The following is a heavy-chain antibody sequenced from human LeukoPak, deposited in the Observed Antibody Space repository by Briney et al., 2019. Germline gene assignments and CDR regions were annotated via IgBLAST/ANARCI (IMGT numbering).Heavy chain of an antibody. J-gene: IGHJ4*02. D-gene: IGHD6-19*01. CDR3: ARRRGWSRNFDY. V-gene: IGHV4-30-4*01. Sequence: PSETLSLTCTVSGGSISSGDYYWSWIRQPPGKGLEWIGYIYHSGSTDYNPSLKSRVTISVDTSKNQFSLKLSSVTAADTAVYYCARRRGWSRNFDYWGQGTLVTVSS. CDR2: IYHSGST. CDR1: GGSISSGDYY.